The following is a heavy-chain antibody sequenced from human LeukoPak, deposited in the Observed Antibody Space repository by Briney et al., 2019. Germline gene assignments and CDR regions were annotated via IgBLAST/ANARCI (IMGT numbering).Heavy chain of an antibody. Sequence: PGGSLRLSCAASGFTFNNYWMHWVRQAPGKGLEWVSSISSSSSYIYYADSVKGRFTISRDNAKNSLYLQMNSLRAEDTAVYYCASWDDSSGYYLDYWGQGTLVTVSS. CDR2: ISSSSSYI. J-gene: IGHJ4*02. CDR3: ASWDDSSGYYLDY. V-gene: IGHV3-21*01. CDR1: GFTFNNYW. D-gene: IGHD3-22*01.